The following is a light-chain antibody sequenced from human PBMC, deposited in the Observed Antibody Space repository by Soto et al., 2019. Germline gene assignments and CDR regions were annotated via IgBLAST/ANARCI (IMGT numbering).Light chain of an antibody. Sequence: DIQMTQSPSSLSASVGDRVTITCQASQDISNYLNWYQQKPGKAPKLLIYDASNLETGVPSRFSESGNRTYFTFNSRSLQPEDIETYYCQQYDNLPLTFGGGTKVEIK. CDR1: QDISNY. CDR2: DAS. J-gene: IGKJ4*02. V-gene: IGKV1-33*01. CDR3: QQYDNLPLT.